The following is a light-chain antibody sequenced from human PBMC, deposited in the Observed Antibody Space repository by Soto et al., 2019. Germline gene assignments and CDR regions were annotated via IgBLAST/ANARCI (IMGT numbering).Light chain of an antibody. Sequence: QSALTQPASVSGSPGQSITISCTGPSRDVSNYNYVSWYQQHPGKAPKLMIYEVSYRPSGVANRFSGSKSGNTASLTISGLQAEDEADYYCSSYTTSSTLYVVFGGGTKVTVL. CDR3: SSYTTSSTLYVV. J-gene: IGLJ2*01. V-gene: IGLV2-14*01. CDR2: EVS. CDR1: SRDVSNYNY.